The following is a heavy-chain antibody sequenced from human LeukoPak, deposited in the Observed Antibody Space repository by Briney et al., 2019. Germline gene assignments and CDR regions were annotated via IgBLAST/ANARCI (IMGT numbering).Heavy chain of an antibody. V-gene: IGHV3-21*01. Sequence: GGSLRLSCEASGFTLSSYSMNWVRQAPGKGLEWVSSITRSSSYIYYADSVKSRFTISRDNAKNSLYLQMNSLRAEDTAVYYCARGSAMVYYYMDVWGKGTTVTISS. CDR3: ARGSAMVYYYMDV. J-gene: IGHJ6*03. CDR2: ITRSSSYI. D-gene: IGHD5-18*01. CDR1: GFTLSSYS.